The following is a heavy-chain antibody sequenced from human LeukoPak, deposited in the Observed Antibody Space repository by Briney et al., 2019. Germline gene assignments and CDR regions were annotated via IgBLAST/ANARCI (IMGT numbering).Heavy chain of an antibody. J-gene: IGHJ4*02. CDR3: ARGGEPGFDH. CDR1: GFTFSRYD. D-gene: IGHD3-10*01. Sequence: GGSLRLSCAASGFTFSRYDMHWVRQAPGKGLEWVSAIAAAGDTFYVGSVKGRFTISRENAKSSLYLQMNSLRAGDTAVYHCARGGEPGFDHWGQGTLVTVSS. V-gene: IGHV3-13*01. CDR2: IAAAGDT.